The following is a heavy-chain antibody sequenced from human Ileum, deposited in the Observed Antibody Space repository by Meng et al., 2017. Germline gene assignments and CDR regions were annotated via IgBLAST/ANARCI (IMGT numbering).Heavy chain of an antibody. CDR2: IIGDGSGA. J-gene: IGHJ4*02. V-gene: IGHV3-74*01. CDR3: ARVPMAAAGRGIDY. Sequence: GESLKISCTASGFTFSDYWMHWVRQAPGKGLVWVSRIIGDGSGADYADPVKGRFTISRDNGKNTLYLQMNSLRVDDTALYYCARVPMAAAGRGIDYWGQGTRVTVSS. CDR1: GFTFSDYW. D-gene: IGHD6-19*01.